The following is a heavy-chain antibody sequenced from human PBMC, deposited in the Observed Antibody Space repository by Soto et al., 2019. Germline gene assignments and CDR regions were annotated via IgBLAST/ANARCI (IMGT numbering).Heavy chain of an antibody. Sequence: EVQLVESGGGLVQPGGSLKLSCAASGFIFSGSAMHWVRQASGKGLEWIGRIRSKANNHATGYAASVRGRFTISRDDSKNTAYLQMNSLKTEATAVYYCTSDSILQAGPNFAYWGQGTLVTVSS. CDR2: IRSKANNHAT. J-gene: IGHJ4*02. V-gene: IGHV3-73*02. D-gene: IGHD2-2*01. CDR1: GFIFSGSA. CDR3: TSDSILQAGPNFAY.